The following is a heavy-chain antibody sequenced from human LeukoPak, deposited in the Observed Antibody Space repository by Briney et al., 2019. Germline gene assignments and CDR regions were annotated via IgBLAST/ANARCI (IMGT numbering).Heavy chain of an antibody. CDR2: ISYDGSNK. J-gene: IGHJ4*02. Sequence: GRSLRLSCAASGFTFSSYAMHWVRQAPGKGLEWVAVISYDGSNKYYADSVKGRFTISRDNSKNTLYLQMSSLRAEDTAVYYCARDRIQLWSEFDYWGQGTLVTVSS. D-gene: IGHD5-18*01. CDR1: GFTFSSYA. V-gene: IGHV3-30-3*01. CDR3: ARDRIQLWSEFDY.